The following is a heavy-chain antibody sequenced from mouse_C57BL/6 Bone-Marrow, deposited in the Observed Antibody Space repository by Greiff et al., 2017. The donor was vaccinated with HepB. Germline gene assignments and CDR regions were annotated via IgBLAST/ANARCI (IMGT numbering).Heavy chain of an antibody. V-gene: IGHV1-75*01. J-gene: IGHJ2*01. CDR3: ARKAIALPYYFDY. CDR2: IFPGSGST. Sequence: QVQLKESGPELVKPGASVKISCKASGYTFTDYYINWVKQRPGQGLEWIGWIFPGSGSTYYNEKFKGKATLTVDKSSSTAYMLLSSLTSEDSAVYFCARKAIALPYYFDYWGQGTTLTVSS. CDR1: GYTFTDYY.